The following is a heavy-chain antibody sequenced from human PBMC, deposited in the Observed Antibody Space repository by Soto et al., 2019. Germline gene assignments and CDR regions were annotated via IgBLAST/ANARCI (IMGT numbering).Heavy chain of an antibody. Sequence: GGSLRLSCSVSGFTVSSFGMHWVRQAPGKGLEHVSTLSSNGIGTYYADSVKGRFTFSRDTSKNTLYLQMSSLRTEDTAVYYCVKDMGQAAVGIRYPYGLDVWGLGTTVTVSS. V-gene: IGHV3-64D*06. CDR3: VKDMGQAAVGIRYPYGLDV. CDR2: LSSNGIGT. D-gene: IGHD6-13*01. CDR1: GFTVSSFG. J-gene: IGHJ6*02.